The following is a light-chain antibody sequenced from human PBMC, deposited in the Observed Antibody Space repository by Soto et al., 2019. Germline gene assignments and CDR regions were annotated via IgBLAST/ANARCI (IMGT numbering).Light chain of an antibody. Sequence: DIQMTQSASSLSASEGDRVTITCQASQNIKQFLSWYQVKPGKAPELLIYDASNVKRGVPPRFSGNGFGTDFTLTLTNLQLEDVATYYCLQYDNLPYALGQGTKLEI. CDR1: QNIKQF. V-gene: IGKV1-33*01. CDR2: DAS. J-gene: IGKJ2*01. CDR3: LQYDNLPYA.